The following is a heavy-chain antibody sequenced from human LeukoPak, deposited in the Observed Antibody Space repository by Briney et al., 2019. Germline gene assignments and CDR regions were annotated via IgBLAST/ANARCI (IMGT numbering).Heavy chain of an antibody. CDR1: GGTFGGYA. D-gene: IGHD2-2*01. Sequence: VSSVKVSCTASGGTFGGYAISWVRQAPGQELEWMGRIIPILGIANYAQKFQGRVTITADNSTNKSYMELSSLISEDTAVYYCARDLAVVQAAFDYWGQGTLVTVPS. CDR3: ARDLAVVQAAFDY. J-gene: IGHJ4*02. CDR2: IIPILGIA. V-gene: IGHV1-69*04.